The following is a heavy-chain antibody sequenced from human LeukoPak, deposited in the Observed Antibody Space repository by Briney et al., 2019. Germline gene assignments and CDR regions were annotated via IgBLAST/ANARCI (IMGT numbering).Heavy chain of an antibody. Sequence: GGSLRLSCAASGFTFSSYSMNWVRQAPGKGLEWVSSISSSSSYIYYADSVKGRFTISRDNAKNSLYLQMNSLRAEDTAVYYCARASGEGVTSLGMDVWGQGTTVTVSS. CDR1: GFTFSSYS. CDR2: ISSSSSYI. D-gene: IGHD1-26*01. CDR3: ARASGEGVTSLGMDV. V-gene: IGHV3-21*01. J-gene: IGHJ6*02.